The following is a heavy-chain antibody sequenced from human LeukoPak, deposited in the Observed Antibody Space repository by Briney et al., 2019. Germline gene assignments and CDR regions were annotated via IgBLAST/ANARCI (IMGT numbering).Heavy chain of an antibody. V-gene: IGHV3-23*01. CDR3: AKDRSRQQMWGTIKKWFDP. Sequence: PGGSLRLSCAASGFTFSAFAMSWVRQAPGKGLEWVSTINYSGGSTYSADSVKGRFTISRDNSKNTLYLQMNSLRTEDTAVYFCAKDRSRQQMWGTIKKWFDPWGQGTLVSVSS. D-gene: IGHD5-24*01. CDR1: GFTFSAFA. CDR2: INYSGGST. J-gene: IGHJ5*02.